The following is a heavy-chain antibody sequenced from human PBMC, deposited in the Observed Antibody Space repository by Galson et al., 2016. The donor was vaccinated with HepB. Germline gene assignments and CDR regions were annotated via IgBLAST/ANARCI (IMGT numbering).Heavy chain of an antibody. CDR1: GYTFTSYG. J-gene: IGHJ3*02. CDR2: ISAYNGNT. Sequence: SSKASGYTFTSYGISWVRQAPGHVLEWMGWISAYNGNTNYAQKLQGRVTMTTDTYTRTAYMELRSLRSDDTAVYYCAIGYGAETPGDAFDIWGRGTVVTVSS. V-gene: IGHV1-18*01. CDR3: AIGYGAETPGDAFDI. D-gene: IGHD5-12*01.